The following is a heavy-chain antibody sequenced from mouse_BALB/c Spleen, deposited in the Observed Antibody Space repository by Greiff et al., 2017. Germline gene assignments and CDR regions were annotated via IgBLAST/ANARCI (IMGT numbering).Heavy chain of an antibody. CDR1: GYTFSSYW. CDR2: ILPGSGST. D-gene: IGHD6-1*01. CDR3: ARRSLRGYFDV. Sequence: QVQLQQSAAELMKPGASVKISCKATGYTFSSYWIEWVKQRPGHGLEWIGEILPGSGSTNYNEKFKGKATFTADTSSNTAYMQLSSLTSEDSAVYYCARRSLRGYFDVWGAGTTVTVSS. V-gene: IGHV1-9*01. J-gene: IGHJ1*01.